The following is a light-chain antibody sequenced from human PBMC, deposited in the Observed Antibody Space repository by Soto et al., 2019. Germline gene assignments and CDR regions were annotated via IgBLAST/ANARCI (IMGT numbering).Light chain of an antibody. V-gene: IGKV1-39*01. CDR3: QQCYGSPRT. Sequence: DIQMTQSPSTLSASVGDRVTITCRASQSISTCLNWYQQKLGKAPTLLIYAASSLQSGVPSRFRGGGSGTDFTLTITNLQPEDFATYFCQQCYGSPRTFGQGTKVEI. J-gene: IGKJ1*01. CDR1: QSISTC. CDR2: AAS.